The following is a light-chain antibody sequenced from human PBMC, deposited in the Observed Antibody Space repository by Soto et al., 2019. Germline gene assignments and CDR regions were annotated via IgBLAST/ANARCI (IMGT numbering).Light chain of an antibody. CDR2: SND. CDR3: AAWDDSLSGPL. J-gene: IGLJ2*01. V-gene: IGLV1-47*01. Sequence: QSVLTQSPSASGTPGQRVIISCSGTSSNIGTNYVYWYQQLPGTAPKVLIYSNDKRPSGVPHRFSGSKSGTSASLAISGLRSEDEADYYCAAWDDSLSGPLFGGGTKLTVL. CDR1: SSNIGTNY.